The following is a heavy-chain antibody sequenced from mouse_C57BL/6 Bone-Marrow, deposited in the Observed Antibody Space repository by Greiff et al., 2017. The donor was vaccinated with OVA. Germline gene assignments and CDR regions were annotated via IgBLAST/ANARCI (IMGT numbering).Heavy chain of an antibody. CDR2: INPNNGGT. J-gene: IGHJ2*01. CDR1: GYTFTDYY. V-gene: IGHV1-26*01. D-gene: IGHD2-2*01. Sequence: EVQLQQSGPELVKPGASVKISCKASGYTFTDYYMNWVKQSHGKSLEWIGDINPNNGGTSYNQKFKGKAPFTVDKSSSTAYMELRSLTSEDSAVYYCARYYGYDRGYYFDYWGQGTTLTVSS. CDR3: ARYYGYDRGYYFDY.